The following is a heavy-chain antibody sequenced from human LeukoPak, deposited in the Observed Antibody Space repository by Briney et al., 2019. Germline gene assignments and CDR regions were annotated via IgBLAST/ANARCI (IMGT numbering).Heavy chain of an antibody. D-gene: IGHD3-10*01. Sequence: SQTLSLTCTVSGGSISSGGYYWSWIRQHPGKGLEWIGYIYYSGSTYYNPPLKSRVTISVDTSKNQFSLKLSSVTAADTAVYYCARETYGSGSSYWGQGTLVTVSS. J-gene: IGHJ4*02. CDR2: IYYSGST. CDR1: GGSISSGGYY. V-gene: IGHV4-31*03. CDR3: ARETYGSGSSY.